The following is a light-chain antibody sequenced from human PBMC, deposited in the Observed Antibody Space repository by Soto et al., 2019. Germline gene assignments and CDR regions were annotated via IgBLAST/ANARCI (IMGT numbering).Light chain of an antibody. Sequence: QSVLTQPASVPGSPGQSITISCTGTSSDVGSYNLVSWYQQHPGKAPKLMIYVGSKRPSGVSNRFSGSKSGNTASLTISGLQAEDEADYYCCSYAGSSTSVVFGGGTKLTVL. CDR1: SSDVGSYNL. J-gene: IGLJ2*01. CDR2: VGS. CDR3: CSYAGSSTSVV. V-gene: IGLV2-23*01.